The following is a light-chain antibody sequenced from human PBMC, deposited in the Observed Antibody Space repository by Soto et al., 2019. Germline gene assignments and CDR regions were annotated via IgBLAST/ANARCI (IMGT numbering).Light chain of an antibody. CDR3: QQRSHWPPIT. CDR2: DAS. CDR1: QSVSNY. V-gene: IGKV3-11*01. J-gene: IGKJ5*01. Sequence: EIVMTQSQATLSLSPGERATRSCRASQSVSNYLAWYQQKPGQAPRLLIYDASNRATGIPARFSGSGSGTDFTLTISSLEPEDFAVYFCQQRSHWPPITFGQGTRLEIK.